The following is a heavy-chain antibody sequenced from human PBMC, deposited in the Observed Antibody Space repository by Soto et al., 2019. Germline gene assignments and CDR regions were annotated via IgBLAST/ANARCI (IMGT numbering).Heavy chain of an antibody. D-gene: IGHD3-22*01. CDR3: ARARESRGYDYVFYLDN. Sequence: QVQLVQSGPEVKKPGASVKVSCQASGYTFSDYYIHWGRQAPGQGLGGMGWFNPKSDGRRSPPKSQAWVTMTRGTSISTAYTELTRLRSDDTALYFCARARESRGYDYVFYLDNWGQRTLVTVSS. CDR1: GYTFSDYY. J-gene: IGHJ4*02. CDR2: FNPKSDGR. V-gene: IGHV1-2*04.